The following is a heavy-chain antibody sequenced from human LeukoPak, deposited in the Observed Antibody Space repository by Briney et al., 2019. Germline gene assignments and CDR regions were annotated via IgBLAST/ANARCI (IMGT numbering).Heavy chain of an antibody. CDR1: GFTSSNYG. Sequence: PGGSLRLSCAASGFTSSNYGMSWVRQAPGKGLEWVSGIGGSGGDTYYADSVKGRFTISRDNSKNTLYLQMNSLRAEDTAVYYCARGSLCYYDSSGCNWFDPWGQGTLVTVSS. CDR3: ARGSLCYYDSSGCNWFDP. D-gene: IGHD3-22*01. V-gene: IGHV3-23*01. J-gene: IGHJ5*02. CDR2: IGGSGGDT.